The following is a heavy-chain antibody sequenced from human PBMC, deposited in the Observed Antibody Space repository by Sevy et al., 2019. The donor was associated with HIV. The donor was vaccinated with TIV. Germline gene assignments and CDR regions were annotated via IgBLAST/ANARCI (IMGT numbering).Heavy chain of an antibody. CDR3: ARSYDADDY. CDR2: IKTDGSEK. D-gene: IGHD5-18*01. V-gene: IGHV3-7*01. CDR1: AFTFSNFW. Sequence: GGSLRLSCVASAFTFSNFWMNWVRQAPGKGLEWVANIKTDGSEKYYVDSVKGRFTISRDNAKNSLYLQMNSLRAEDTAVYYCARSYDADDYWGQGTLVTVSS. J-gene: IGHJ4*02.